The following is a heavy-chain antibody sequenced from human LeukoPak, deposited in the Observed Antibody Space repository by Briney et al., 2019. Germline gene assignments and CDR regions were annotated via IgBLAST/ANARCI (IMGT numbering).Heavy chain of an antibody. Sequence: SETLSLTCAVYGGSFSGYYWSWIRQPPGKGLEWIGEINHSGSTNYNPSLKSRVTISVDTSKNQSSLKLSSVTAADTAVYYCARTDYVWGSYRYPSHWFDPWGGGTLVTVSS. CDR2: INHSGST. J-gene: IGHJ5*02. CDR1: GGSFSGYY. D-gene: IGHD3-16*02. V-gene: IGHV4-34*01. CDR3: ARTDYVWGSYRYPSHWFDP.